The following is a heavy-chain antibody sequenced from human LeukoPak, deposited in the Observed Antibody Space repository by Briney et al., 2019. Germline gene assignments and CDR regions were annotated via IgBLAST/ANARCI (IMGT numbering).Heavy chain of an antibody. Sequence: SETLSLTCTLSAGSISRYYWSWIRQPPGEGLEWIGYIYYSGSTNYNPSLKSRVTISVDTSKNQFSLKLSSVTAADTAVYYWARWAGERDCSSTSCPRNWFDPWGQGTLVTVSS. CDR2: IYYSGST. D-gene: IGHD2-2*01. V-gene: IGHV4-59*01. CDR1: AGSISRYY. J-gene: IGHJ5*02. CDR3: ARWAGERDCSSTSCPRNWFDP.